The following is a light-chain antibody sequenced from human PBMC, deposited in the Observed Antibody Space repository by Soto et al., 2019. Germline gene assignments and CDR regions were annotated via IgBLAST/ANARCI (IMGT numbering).Light chain of an antibody. CDR2: DVN. V-gene: IGLV2-11*01. Sequence: QSVLTQPRSVSGSPGQSVTISCTGTRSDVGGYNYVSWYQHHPGKAPQLMIYDVNERTSGVPDRFSGSKSGNTASLTISGIQAEYEADYYCCSYAGSYTFVFGGGTQLTVL. J-gene: IGLJ2*01. CDR1: RSDVGGYNY. CDR3: CSYAGSYTFV.